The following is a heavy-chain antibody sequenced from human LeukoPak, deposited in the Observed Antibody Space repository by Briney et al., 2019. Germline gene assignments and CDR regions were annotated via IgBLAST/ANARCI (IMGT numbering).Heavy chain of an antibody. D-gene: IGHD2-15*01. CDR2: IHPNSGGT. J-gene: IGHJ4*02. CDR1: GYSFTGYF. V-gene: IGHV1-2*02. CDR3: ARDEAYCSGGSCYPSRLFDY. Sequence: GASVKVSCKASGYSFTGYFLHWVRQAPGQGLGWMGWIHPNSGGTNSAQKFQGRVTMTRDTSITTVYMELSSLRSDDTAVYFCARDEAYCSGGSCYPSRLFDYWGQGTLVTVSS.